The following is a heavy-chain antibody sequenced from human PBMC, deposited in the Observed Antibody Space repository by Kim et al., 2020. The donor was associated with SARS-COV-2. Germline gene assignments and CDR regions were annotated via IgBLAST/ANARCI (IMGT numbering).Heavy chain of an antibody. CDR3: ARGYCGTATCYTGGTYFDY. V-gene: IGHV3-33*01. D-gene: IGHD2-2*02. J-gene: IGHJ4*02. Sequence: GGSLRLSCAASGFTFSTYGMHWVRQAPGKGLEWMATMWYDGSNKYYPDSVKGRFTVSRDNSKNTLYLQVNSLRAEDTAVYYCARGYCGTATCYTGGTYFDYWGRGTLVTVSS. CDR2: MWYDGSNK. CDR1: GFTFSTYG.